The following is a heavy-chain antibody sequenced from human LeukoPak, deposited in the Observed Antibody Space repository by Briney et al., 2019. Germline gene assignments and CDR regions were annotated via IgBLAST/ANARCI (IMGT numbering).Heavy chain of an antibody. CDR3: AKGVSGNTWLFDY. V-gene: IGHV3-30*02. CDR2: IRFDGNDK. CDR1: GFTFSISG. J-gene: IGHJ4*02. Sequence: GGSLRLSCAASGFTFSISGMHWVRQAPGKGLEWVTFIRFDGNDKYYADSVKGRFTISRDNSKNTLYLQIDSVRAEDTAVYHCAKGVSGNTWLFDYWGQGTLVTVSS. D-gene: IGHD6-6*01.